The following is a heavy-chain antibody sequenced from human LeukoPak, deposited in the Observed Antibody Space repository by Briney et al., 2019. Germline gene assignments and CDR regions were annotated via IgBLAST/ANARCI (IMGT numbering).Heavy chain of an antibody. J-gene: IGHJ4*02. V-gene: IGHV1-24*01. Sequence: ASVKVSCKVSGYTPTELSMHWVRQAPGKGLEWIGGFDPEDGETIYAQKFQGRVTMTEDTSTDTAYMELSSLRSEDTAVYYCATDLVRDNSGSYPYWGQGTLVTVSS. CDR2: FDPEDGET. D-gene: IGHD1-26*01. CDR3: ATDLVRDNSGSYPY. CDR1: GYTPTELS.